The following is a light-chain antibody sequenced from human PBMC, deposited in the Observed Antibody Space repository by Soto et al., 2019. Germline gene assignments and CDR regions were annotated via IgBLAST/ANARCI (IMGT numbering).Light chain of an antibody. Sequence: DIQMTQSPSSLSASVGDRVTITCRASQCISNNLAWYQQKQGKVPKRLIYAASTLQAGVPSRFSGSGSGADFTLPISSLQPEDVATYYCQNYKRAPWTFGQGTKVEIK. V-gene: IGKV1-27*01. J-gene: IGKJ1*01. CDR1: QCISNN. CDR3: QNYKRAPWT. CDR2: AAS.